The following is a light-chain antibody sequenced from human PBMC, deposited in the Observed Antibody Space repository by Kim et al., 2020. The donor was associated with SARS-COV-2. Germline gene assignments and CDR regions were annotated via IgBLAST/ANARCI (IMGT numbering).Light chain of an antibody. Sequence: SSELTQDPAVSVALGQTVRITCQGDSLRSYYASWYQQKPGQAPVLVIYGKNNRPSGIPDRFSVSSSGHTTSLTITGAQAEAYAAYSCNSRDSSGNHVVFC. CDR3: NSRDSSGNHVV. J-gene: IGLJ3*02. CDR2: GKN. V-gene: IGLV3-19*01. CDR1: SLRSYY.